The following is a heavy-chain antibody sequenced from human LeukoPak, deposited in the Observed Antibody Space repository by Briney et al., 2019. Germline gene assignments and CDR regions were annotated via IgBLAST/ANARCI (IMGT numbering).Heavy chain of an antibody. J-gene: IGHJ4*02. D-gene: IGHD3-16*01. V-gene: IGHV3-21*04. CDR1: GFTFSNYY. CDR3: AKDLEGGSPYYFDY. CDR2: ISGSGNFI. Sequence: GGSLRLSCAASGFTFSNYYMNWVRQAPGKGLEWVALISGSGNFINYADSVRGRFTISRDNAKNSLYLQMNSLRAEDTAVYYCAKDLEGGSPYYFDYWGQGTLVTVSS.